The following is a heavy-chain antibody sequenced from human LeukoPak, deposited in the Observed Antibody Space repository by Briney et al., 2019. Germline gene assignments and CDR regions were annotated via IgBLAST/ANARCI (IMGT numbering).Heavy chain of an antibody. J-gene: IGHJ3*02. CDR2: ISSSGRSV. CDR3: ASDGGVTMIVVPRGAFDI. V-gene: IGHV3-48*03. D-gene: IGHD3-22*01. Sequence: GGSLRLSCAASGFTFSSFDMNWVRQAPGKGLEWVSYISSSGRSVYYADSVKGRFTISRDNSKNTLYLQMNSLRAEDTAVYYCASDGGVTMIVVPRGAFDIWGQGTMVTVSS. CDR1: GFTFSSFD.